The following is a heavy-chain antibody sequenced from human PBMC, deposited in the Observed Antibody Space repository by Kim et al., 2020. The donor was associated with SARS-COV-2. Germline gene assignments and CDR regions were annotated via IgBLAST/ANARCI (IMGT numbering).Heavy chain of an antibody. Sequence: ASVTVSCKASGYTFTTYGISWVRQAPGQGLEWMGWISAYSGNTNYAQKFQDRVTLTKDTSTSTTYMELRSLRSDDTAVYYCARDRDYRFDYWGQGTLVTVSS. D-gene: IGHD5-12*01. CDR1: GYTFTTYG. CDR2: ISAYSGNT. V-gene: IGHV1-18*01. J-gene: IGHJ4*02. CDR3: ARDRDYRFDY.